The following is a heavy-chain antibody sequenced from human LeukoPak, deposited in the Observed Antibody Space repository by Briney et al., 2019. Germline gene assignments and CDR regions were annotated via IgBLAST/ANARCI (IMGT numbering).Heavy chain of an antibody. J-gene: IGHJ5*02. Sequence: SGTLSLTCTVSGGSISSYYWSWIRQPPGKGLEWIGHIYYSGSTNYNPSLKSRVTISVDTSKNQFTLKLSSVTAADTAVYYCASTGGFGELLLWFDPWGQGTLVTVSS. CDR1: GGSISSYY. CDR3: ASTGGFGELLLWFDP. D-gene: IGHD3-10*01. V-gene: IGHV4-59*01. CDR2: IYYSGST.